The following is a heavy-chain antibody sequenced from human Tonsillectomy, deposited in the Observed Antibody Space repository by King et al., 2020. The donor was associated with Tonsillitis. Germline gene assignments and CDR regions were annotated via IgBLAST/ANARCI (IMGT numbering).Heavy chain of an antibody. CDR3: ARGGVLWFGELSHNWFDP. CDR1: GYSISSGYY. J-gene: IGHJ5*02. D-gene: IGHD3-10*01. CDR2: IYHSGST. V-gene: IGHV4-38-2*01. Sequence: VQLQESGPGLVKPSETLSLTCAVSGYSISSGYYWGWIRQPPGKGLEWIGSIYHSGSTYYNPSLKSRVSISVDTSKNQFSLKLSSVTAADTAVYYCARGGVLWFGELSHNWFDPWGQGTLVTVSS.